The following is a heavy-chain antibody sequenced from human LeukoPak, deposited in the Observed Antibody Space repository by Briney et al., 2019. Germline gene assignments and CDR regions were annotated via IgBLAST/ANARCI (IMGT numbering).Heavy chain of an antibody. J-gene: IGHJ4*02. V-gene: IGHV4-59*01. Sequence: SETLSLTCTVSGGSISLYYWSWIRQPPGKGLEWIGYIYYSGSTNYNPSLKSRVTISVDTSKKQFSLKLNSVTAADTAVYYCARGLGYYDSSLSYWGQGTLVTVSS. CDR3: ARGLGYYDSSLSY. CDR1: GGSISLYY. CDR2: IYYSGST. D-gene: IGHD3-22*01.